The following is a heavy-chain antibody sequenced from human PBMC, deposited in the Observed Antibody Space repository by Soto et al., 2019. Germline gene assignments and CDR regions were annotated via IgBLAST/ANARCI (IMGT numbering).Heavy chain of an antibody. CDR3: ARGVAETDFYPRANWFDL. CDR1: GGSISSFY. J-gene: IGHJ5*02. V-gene: IGHV4-4*07. CDR2: VYDSGSS. D-gene: IGHD6-19*01. Sequence: SETLSLTCNVSGGSISSFYWTWIRQPAGGRLEWIGRVYDSGSSNYNPSLKTRITMSLHRSRSQFSLSLYSVTAADTAVYYCARGVAETDFYPRANWFDLWAQRILVTVSS.